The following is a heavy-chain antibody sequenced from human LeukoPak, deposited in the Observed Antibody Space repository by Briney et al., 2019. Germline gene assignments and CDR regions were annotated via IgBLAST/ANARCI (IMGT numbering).Heavy chain of an antibody. Sequence: GASVKVSCKASGFTFTSSAVQWVRQARGQRLEWIGWIVVGSGNTNYAQKFQERVTITRDMSTSTAYMELSSLRSEDTAVYYCAADRRARGYSYGYRYYYYMDVWGKGTTVTVSS. V-gene: IGHV1-58*01. D-gene: IGHD5-18*01. CDR1: GFTFTSSA. CDR2: IVVGSGNT. CDR3: AADRRARGYSYGYRYYYYMDV. J-gene: IGHJ6*03.